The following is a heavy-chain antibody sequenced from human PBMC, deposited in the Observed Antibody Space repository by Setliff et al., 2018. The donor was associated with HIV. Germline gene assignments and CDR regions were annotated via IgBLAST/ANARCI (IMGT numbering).Heavy chain of an antibody. D-gene: IGHD7-27*01. CDR1: GFSISSYW. Sequence: LRLSCAASGFSISSYWMHWVRQTPGKGLVWVSRIKPDGSSITYADSVKGRFTISRDNAKNTVYLQMNSLSAEDAAVYYCTRDPPTSGWYFDLWGRGTLVTVLL. J-gene: IGHJ2*01. CDR2: IKPDGSSI. CDR3: TRDPPTSGWYFDL. V-gene: IGHV3-74*01.